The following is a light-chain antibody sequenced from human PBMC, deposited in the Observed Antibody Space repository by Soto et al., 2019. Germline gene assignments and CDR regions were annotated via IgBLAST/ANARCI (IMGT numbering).Light chain of an antibody. Sequence: EIVLTQSPGTLSLSPGERATLSCRASQSVKSTYLAWYQQKPGQAPRLLLYGGSSRATGIPDRFSGGGSGTDFTLTISRLEPEDSAVYYCHQYGGSPLYTFGQGTKLEIK. V-gene: IGKV3-20*01. J-gene: IGKJ2*01. CDR3: HQYGGSPLYT. CDR1: QSVKSTY. CDR2: GGS.